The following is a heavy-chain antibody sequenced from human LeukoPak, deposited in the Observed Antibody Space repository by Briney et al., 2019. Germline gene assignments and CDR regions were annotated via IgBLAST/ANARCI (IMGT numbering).Heavy chain of an antibody. CDR2: IKSHTDGGTL. CDR3: ATRPPEPCDLCSGYFDY. Sequence: GGSLRLSCAASGFTFSSAWMTWVRQAPGKGLEWVGRIKSHTDGGTLDYAAPVKGRLTISRDDSKSTLYLQMNNLLTEDTAVYYCATRPPEPCDLCSGYFDYWGHGTLVTVSS. CDR1: GFTFSSAW. V-gene: IGHV3-15*01. J-gene: IGHJ4*01. D-gene: IGHD3-3*01.